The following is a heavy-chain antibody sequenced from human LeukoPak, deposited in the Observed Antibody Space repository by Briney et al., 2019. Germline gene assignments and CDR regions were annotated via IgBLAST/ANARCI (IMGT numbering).Heavy chain of an antibody. J-gene: IGHJ6*02. V-gene: IGHV1-46*01. CDR3: AREPFYDRSAPYYGMDV. D-gene: IGHD3-22*01. Sequence: ASVKVSCKASGYTFTDYFVHWVRQAPGQGLEWMGIINPRGGFTTYAQKFQGRGTMTRDTSTSTVHMVLSSLRFEETAVYYCAREPFYDRSAPYYGMDVWGQGTTVTVSS. CDR1: GYTFTDYF. CDR2: INPRGGFT.